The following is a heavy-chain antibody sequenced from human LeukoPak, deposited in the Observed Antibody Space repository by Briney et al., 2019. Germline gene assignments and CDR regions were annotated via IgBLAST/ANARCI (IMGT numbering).Heavy chain of an antibody. D-gene: IGHD2-2*01. CDR2: IYYSGST. J-gene: IGHJ4*02. CDR1: GGSISSSSYY. V-gene: IGHV4-39*01. CDR3: ARGPIVVVPAAMSNNYFDY. Sequence: PSETLSLTCTVSGGSISSSSYYWGWIRQPPGKGLEWIGSIYYSGSTYYNPSLKSRVTISVDTSKNQFSLKLSSVTAADTAVYYCARGPIVVVPAAMSNNYFDYWGQGTLVTVSS.